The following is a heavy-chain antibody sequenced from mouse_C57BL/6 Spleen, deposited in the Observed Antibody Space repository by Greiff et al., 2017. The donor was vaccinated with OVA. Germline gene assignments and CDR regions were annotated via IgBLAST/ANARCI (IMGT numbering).Heavy chain of an antibody. V-gene: IGHV5-12*01. CDR3: ARLDDYDFYYAMDY. CDR2: ISNGGGST. CDR1: GFTFSDYY. D-gene: IGHD2-4*01. J-gene: IGHJ4*01. Sequence: DVKLVESGGGLVQPGGSLKLSCAASGFTFSDYYMYWVRQTPEKRLEWVAYISNGGGSTYYPDTVKGRFTISRDNAKNTLYLQMSRLKSEDTAMYYCARLDDYDFYYAMDYWGQGTSVTVSS.